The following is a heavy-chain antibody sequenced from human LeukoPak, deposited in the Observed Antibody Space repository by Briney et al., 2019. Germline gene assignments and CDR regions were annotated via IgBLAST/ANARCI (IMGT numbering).Heavy chain of an antibody. CDR2: ISVYTGNT. J-gene: IGHJ6*02. CDR3: ARDAVDTSQVTMYNYFYGMDV. CDR1: GYTFSKNG. D-gene: IGHD5-18*01. Sequence: ASVTVSCTSSGYTFSKNGLSWVRHAPGQGPGWMGWISVYTGNTNCARKIQDRVTMTIDTTTNTAFMELRSLRPDDTAIYYCARDAVDTSQVTMYNYFYGMDVWGQGTTVTVSS. V-gene: IGHV1-18*01.